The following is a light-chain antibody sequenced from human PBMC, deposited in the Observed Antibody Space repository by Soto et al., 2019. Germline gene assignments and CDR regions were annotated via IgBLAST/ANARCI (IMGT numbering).Light chain of an antibody. J-gene: IGLJ1*01. Sequence: QSVLTQPASVSGSPGQSITISCAGTSSVIGAYNYVSWYQQHPGKAPKLMIYDVSNRPSGISNRFSGSKSGNTASLTISGLQVEDEADYYCISLTSSPSYVFGTGTKVTVL. CDR1: SSVIGAYNY. CDR3: ISLTSSPSYV. CDR2: DVS. V-gene: IGLV2-14*03.